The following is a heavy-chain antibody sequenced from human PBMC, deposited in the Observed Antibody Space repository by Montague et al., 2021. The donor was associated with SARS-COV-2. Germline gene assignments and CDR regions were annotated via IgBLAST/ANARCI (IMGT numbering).Heavy chain of an antibody. CDR1: GGSINSYY. J-gene: IGHJ4*02. CDR2: INQSGRT. Sequence: SETLSLTCGVSGGSINSYYWSWIRQPAGKGLEWIGEINQSGRTNNNPSLKSRVIISVDTSKNQFSLKLSSVTAADTAVYYCARGWSSVWGVPVSAELDYWGQGTLVMVSS. D-gene: IGHD3-16*01. V-gene: IGHV4-34*01. CDR3: ARGWSSVWGVPVSAELDY.